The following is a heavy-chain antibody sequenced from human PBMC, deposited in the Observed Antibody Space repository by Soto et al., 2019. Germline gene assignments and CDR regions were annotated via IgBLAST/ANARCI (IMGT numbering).Heavy chain of an antibody. Sequence: GGSLRLSCAASGFTFSSYAMHWVRQAPGKGLEWVAVISYDGSNKYYADSVKGRFTISRDNSKNTLYLQMNSLRAEDTAVYYCARGLRWICDYWGKGTLVTVSS. D-gene: IGHD2-2*03. CDR2: ISYDGSNK. V-gene: IGHV3-30-3*01. CDR3: ARGLRWICDY. CDR1: GFTFSSYA. J-gene: IGHJ4*02.